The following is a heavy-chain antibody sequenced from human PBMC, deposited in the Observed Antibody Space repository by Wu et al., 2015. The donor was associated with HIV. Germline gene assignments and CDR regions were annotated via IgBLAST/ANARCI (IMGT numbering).Heavy chain of an antibody. D-gene: IGHD6-19*01. Sequence: QVQLVQSGAEVKKPWSSVKVSCTASGGTFKDYDISWVRQAPGQGLEWMGWISAYNGNTNYAQKLQDRVTMTTDTSTSTVYMELRSLRSDDTAMYYCVRDQQWPTDLYHYYGMDVWGQGTTVTVSS. CDR2: ISAYNGNT. V-gene: IGHV1-18*01. CDR1: GGTFKDYD. J-gene: IGHJ6*02. CDR3: VRDQQWPTDLYHYYGMDV.